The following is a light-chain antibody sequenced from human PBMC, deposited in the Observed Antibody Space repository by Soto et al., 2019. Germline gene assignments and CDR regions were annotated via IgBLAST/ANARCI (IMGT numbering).Light chain of an antibody. Sequence: EIVITHSLPTLSVSRGERVTLSCRASVCISITLAWYQQRPGQAPRLLIYRASTRATGVPTRFSGSGSGTEFTLTISSLQSDDLATYHCQQYNSYSGTFGQGTKV. J-gene: IGKJ1*01. CDR3: QQYNSYSGT. CDR2: RAS. CDR1: VCISIT. V-gene: IGKV3-15*01.